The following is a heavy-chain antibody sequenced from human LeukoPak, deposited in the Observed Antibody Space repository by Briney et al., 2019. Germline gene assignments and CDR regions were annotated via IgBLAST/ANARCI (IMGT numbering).Heavy chain of an antibody. V-gene: IGHV1-58*02. CDR3: ATVREWSTQWEYYFDY. D-gene: IGHD3-3*01. Sequence: SVKVSCKASGFTFSSSAMQWVRQARGQRLEWIGWIVVGSGNTNYAQKFQGRVTMTEDTSKDTAYMELSSLRSEDTAVYYCATVREWSTQWEYYFDYWGQGTLVTVSS. J-gene: IGHJ4*02. CDR1: GFTFSSSA. CDR2: IVVGSGNT.